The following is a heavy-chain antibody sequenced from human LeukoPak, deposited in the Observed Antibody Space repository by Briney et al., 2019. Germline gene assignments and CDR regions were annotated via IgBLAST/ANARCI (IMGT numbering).Heavy chain of an antibody. V-gene: IGHV4-59*01. CDR3: ARVCPRWAVAGKIWFDP. Sequence: SETLSLTCTVSGGSISSYYWTWIRQPPGKGLEWLWYIHYSGRTKYTPSLKSRVSISVDTSKNEFSLKLSSVTAADTAVYYCARVCPRWAVAGKIWFDPWGQGTLVTVSS. CDR1: GGSISSYY. J-gene: IGHJ5*02. D-gene: IGHD6-19*01. CDR2: IHYSGRT.